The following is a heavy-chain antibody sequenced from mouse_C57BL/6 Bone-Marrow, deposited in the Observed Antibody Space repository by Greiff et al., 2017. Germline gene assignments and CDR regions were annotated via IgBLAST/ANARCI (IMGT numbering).Heavy chain of an antibody. V-gene: IGHV1-82*01. Sequence: VQRVESGPELVKPGASVKISCKASGYAFSSSWMNWVKQRPGKGLEWIGRIYPGDGDTNYNGKFKGKATLTADKSSSTAYMQLSSLTSEDSAVYFCARGASLFAYWGQGTLVTVSA. CDR2: IYPGDGDT. CDR3: ARGASLFAY. CDR1: GYAFSSSW. D-gene: IGHD6-1*01. J-gene: IGHJ3*01.